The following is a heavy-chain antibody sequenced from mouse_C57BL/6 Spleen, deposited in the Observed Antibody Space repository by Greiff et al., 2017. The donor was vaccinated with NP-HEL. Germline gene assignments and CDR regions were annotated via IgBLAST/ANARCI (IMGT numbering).Heavy chain of an antibody. CDR3: TRDDSSGPFAY. V-gene: IGHV5-9-1*02. Sequence: EVKLMESGEGLVKPGGSLKLSCAASGFTFSSYAMSWVRQTPEKRLEWVAYISSGGDYIYYADTVKGRFTISRDNARNTLYLQMSSLKSEDTAMYYCTRDDSSGPFAYWGQGTLVTVSA. CDR2: ISSGGDYI. J-gene: IGHJ3*01. D-gene: IGHD3-2*02. CDR1: GFTFSSYA.